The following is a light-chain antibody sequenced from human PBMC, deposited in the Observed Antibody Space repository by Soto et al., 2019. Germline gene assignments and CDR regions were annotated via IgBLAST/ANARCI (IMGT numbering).Light chain of an antibody. CDR1: QSISSW. Sequence: DIQMTQSPSTLSASVGDRVTITCRASQSISSWLAWYQQKPGKAPKLLIYKASSLESGVPSRFSGSGSWTEFTLTISSLQPEAAATYCCKKCSGPPPFTFGPGNTVDIK. CDR3: KKCSGPPPFT. J-gene: IGKJ3*01. CDR2: KAS. V-gene: IGKV1-5*03.